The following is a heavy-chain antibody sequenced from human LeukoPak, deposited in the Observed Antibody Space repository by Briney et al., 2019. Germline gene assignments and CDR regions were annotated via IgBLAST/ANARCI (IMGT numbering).Heavy chain of an antibody. CDR1: GFTFSSYE. V-gene: IGHV3-21*01. D-gene: IGHD3-22*01. Sequence: PGGSLRLSCAASGFTFSSYEMNWVRQAPGKGLEWVSSISSSSSYINYADSVKGRFTISRDNAKNSLYLQMNSLRAEDTAVYYCARRRYYYDSSPSIGYWGQGTLVTVSS. CDR2: ISSSSSYI. J-gene: IGHJ4*02. CDR3: ARRRYYYDSSPSIGY.